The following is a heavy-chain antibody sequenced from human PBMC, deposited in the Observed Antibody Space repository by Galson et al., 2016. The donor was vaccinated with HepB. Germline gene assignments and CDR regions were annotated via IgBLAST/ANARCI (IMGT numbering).Heavy chain of an antibody. CDR2: ISYDGSNK. Sequence: SLRLSCAASGFAFSYYWMHWVRQAPGKGLEWVAVISYDGSNKYYADSVKGRFTISRDNSKNTVYLQMNSLRAEDTAVYYCAREVGYSYVVTINWFDPWGQGTLVTVSS. V-gene: IGHV3-30-3*01. CDR1: GFAFSYYW. J-gene: IGHJ5*02. CDR3: AREVGYSYVVTINWFDP. D-gene: IGHD5-18*01.